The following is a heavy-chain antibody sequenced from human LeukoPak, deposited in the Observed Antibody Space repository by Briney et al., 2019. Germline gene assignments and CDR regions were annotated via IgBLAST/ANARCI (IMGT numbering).Heavy chain of an antibody. V-gene: IGHV4-59*01. J-gene: IGHJ3*02. CDR2: IYYSGST. CDR1: GGSISRYY. Sequence: SETLSLTCTVSGGSISRYYWSWIRLPPGKGLEWIGYIYYSGSTNYNPSLKSRATISIDTSKNQFSLILRSVTAADTAVYYCARARGYSYPGDAFDIWAKGQRSLPLQ. CDR3: ARARGYSYPGDAFDI. D-gene: IGHD5-18*01.